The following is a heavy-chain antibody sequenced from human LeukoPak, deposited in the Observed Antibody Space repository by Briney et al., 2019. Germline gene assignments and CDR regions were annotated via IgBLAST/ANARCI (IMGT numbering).Heavy chain of an antibody. CDR3: ARLGVIKGLDY. Sequence: SETLSLTCTVSGGSISSYYWSWIRQPPGKGLEWIGYIYYSGSTNYNPSLKSRVTISVDTSKNQFSLKLSSVTAADTAVYYCARLGVIKGLDYWGQGTLVTVSS. V-gene: IGHV4-59*12. CDR2: IYYSGST. J-gene: IGHJ4*02. CDR1: GGSISSYY. D-gene: IGHD3-16*01.